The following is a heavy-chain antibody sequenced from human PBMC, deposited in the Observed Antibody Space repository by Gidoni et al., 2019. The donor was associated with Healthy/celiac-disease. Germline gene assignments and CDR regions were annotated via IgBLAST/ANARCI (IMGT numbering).Heavy chain of an antibody. CDR2: INHSGST. CDR1: GGSFSGYY. V-gene: IGHV4-34*01. D-gene: IGHD3-3*01. Sequence: QVQLQQWGAGLLKPSETLSLTFAVYGGSFSGYYWSGIRQPPGKGLEWIGEINHSGSTNYNPSLKSRVTISVDTSKNQFSLKLSSVTAADTAVYYCARGVVTIFGVVIPPTFDYWGQGTLVTVSS. CDR3: ARGVVTIFGVVIPPTFDY. J-gene: IGHJ4*02.